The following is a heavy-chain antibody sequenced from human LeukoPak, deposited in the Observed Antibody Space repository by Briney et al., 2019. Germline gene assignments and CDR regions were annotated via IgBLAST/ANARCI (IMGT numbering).Heavy chain of an antibody. Sequence: PSETVSLTCTVSGGSISSGGYYWSWIRQHPGKGLEWIGYIYYSGSTYYNPSLKSRVTISVDTSKNQFSLKLSSVTAADTAVYYCARVENVIYYDSRAGAFDIWGQGTMVTVSS. V-gene: IGHV4-31*03. CDR1: GGSISSGGYY. D-gene: IGHD3-22*01. CDR2: IYYSGST. J-gene: IGHJ3*02. CDR3: ARVENVIYYDSRAGAFDI.